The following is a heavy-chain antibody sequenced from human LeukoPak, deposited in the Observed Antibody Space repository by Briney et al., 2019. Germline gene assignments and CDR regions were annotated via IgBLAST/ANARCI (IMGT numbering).Heavy chain of an antibody. CDR1: SVPVSSITDY. D-gene: IGHD1-26*01. Sequence: PSETLSLPCIVSSVPVSSITDYWAWLRPPPGTGLEGIASISHTGNTFYNPSLKSRVTISVDTSKNQFSLRLSTATAADTAFYSCATQIGTYYGAARIWGQGTPVTVSS. CDR2: ISHTGNT. CDR3: ATQIGTYYGAARI. J-gene: IGHJ4*02. V-gene: IGHV4-39*01.